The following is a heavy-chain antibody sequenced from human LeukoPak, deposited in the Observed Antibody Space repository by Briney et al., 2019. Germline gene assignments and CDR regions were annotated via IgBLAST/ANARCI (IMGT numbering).Heavy chain of an antibody. D-gene: IGHD1-1*01. CDR1: GFTFSNAW. CDR3: ARSRVTWNDRYYFDY. J-gene: IGHJ4*02. Sequence: PGGSLRLSCAASGFTFSNAWMNWVRQAPGKGLEWVSSISSSSSYIYYADSVKGRFTISRDNAKNSLYLQMNSLRAEDTAVYYCARSRVTWNDRYYFDYWGQGTLVTVSS. V-gene: IGHV3-21*01. CDR2: ISSSSSYI.